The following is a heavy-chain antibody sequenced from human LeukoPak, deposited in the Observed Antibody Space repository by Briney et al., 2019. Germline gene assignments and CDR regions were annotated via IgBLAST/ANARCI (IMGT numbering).Heavy chain of an antibody. CDR3: AVRGVTTSIFFDY. J-gene: IGHJ4*02. D-gene: IGHD4-11*01. V-gene: IGHV1-8*01. CDR1: GYTFTSYD. CDR2: MNPNSGNT. Sequence: ASVRVSCKASGYTFTSYDINWVRQATGQGLEWMGWMNPNSGNTGYAQKFQGRVTMTRNTSISTAYMELSSLRSEDTAVYYCAVRGVTTSIFFDYWGQGTLVTVSS.